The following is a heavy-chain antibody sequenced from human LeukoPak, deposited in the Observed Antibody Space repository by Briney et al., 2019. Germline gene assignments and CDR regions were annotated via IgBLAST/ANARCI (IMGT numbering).Heavy chain of an antibody. J-gene: IGHJ4*02. V-gene: IGHV1-69*13. CDR1: GGTFSSYA. CDR2: IIPIFGTA. Sequence: SVKVSCKASGGTFSSYAISWVRQAPGQGLEWMGGIIPIFGTANYAQKFQGRVTITADESTSTAYMELSSLRSEDTAVYFCAREGAAEAKNFDYWGQGTLVIVSS. CDR3: AREGAAEAKNFDY. D-gene: IGHD6-25*01.